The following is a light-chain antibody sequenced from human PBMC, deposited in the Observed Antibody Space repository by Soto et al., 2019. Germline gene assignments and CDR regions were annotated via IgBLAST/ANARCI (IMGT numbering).Light chain of an antibody. V-gene: IGKV3-20*01. J-gene: IGKJ1*01. CDR1: QSVISSY. CDR2: GAF. CDR3: QQYGSSSWM. Sequence: EIVLTQSPGTLSLSPGERATLSCRASQSVISSYVAWYQQKPGQAPRLLIYGAFRRATGIPERFSGSASGTDFTLTISRREPEDFAVYFCQQYGSSSWMFGQGTKVEIK.